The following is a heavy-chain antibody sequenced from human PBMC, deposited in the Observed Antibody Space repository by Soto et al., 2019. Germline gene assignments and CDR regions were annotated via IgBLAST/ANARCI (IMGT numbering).Heavy chain of an antibody. CDR2: IILSSGNI. D-gene: IGHD1-26*01. Sequence: EVQLVESGGGLVQPGGSLRLSCAASGFSLSSYAMDWVRQAPGQGLEWVSYIILSSGNIHYADSVRGRFTVSRDNAQNSLYLQMNSLRAEDTAVYYCARDPSRGSEWARYLDLWGRGTLVTVSS. V-gene: IGHV3-48*01. J-gene: IGHJ2*01. CDR3: ARDPSRGSEWARYLDL. CDR1: GFSLSSYA.